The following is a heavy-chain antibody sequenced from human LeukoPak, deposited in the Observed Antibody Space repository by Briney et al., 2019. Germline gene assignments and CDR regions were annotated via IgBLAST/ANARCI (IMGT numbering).Heavy chain of an antibody. CDR1: GGSISSYY. CDR3: ARAPSWSGYFDY. J-gene: IGHJ4*02. Sequence: SETLSLTCTVSGGSISSYYWSWIRQPPGKGLEWIGYIYYSGSTNYNPSLKSRVTISVDTSKNQFSLKLSSVTAADTAVYYCARAPSWSGYFDYWGQGTLVTVSS. D-gene: IGHD3-3*01. CDR2: IYYSGST. V-gene: IGHV4-59*01.